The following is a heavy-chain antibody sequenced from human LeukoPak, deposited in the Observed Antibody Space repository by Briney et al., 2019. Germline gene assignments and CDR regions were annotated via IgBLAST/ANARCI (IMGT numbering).Heavy chain of an antibody. Sequence: VASVKVSCKASGYTFTSYYMHWVRQAPGQGLEWMGIINPSGGSTSYAQKFQGRVTMTRDTSTSTVYMELSSLRSEDTAVYYCARDHMGGPFGVGYYYGYWGQGTLVTVSS. CDR2: INPSGGST. J-gene: IGHJ4*02. CDR3: ARDHMGGPFGVGYYYGY. D-gene: IGHD3-3*01. CDR1: GYTFTSYY. V-gene: IGHV1-46*01.